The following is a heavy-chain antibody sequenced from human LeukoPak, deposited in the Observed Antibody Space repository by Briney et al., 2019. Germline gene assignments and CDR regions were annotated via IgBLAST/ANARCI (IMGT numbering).Heavy chain of an antibody. CDR3: TRRVDATRWYDP. J-gene: IGHJ5*02. D-gene: IGHD2-15*01. CDR1: GFSFSTYW. CDR2: ISNDGTTT. Sequence: GGSLRLSCAASGFSFSTYWMHWVRQAPGEGLVWVSRISNDGTTTIYADSVKGRFTISRDNAKNTLYLQMDSLRAEDTAVYYCTRRVDATRWYDPWGQGTPVTVSS. V-gene: IGHV3-74*01.